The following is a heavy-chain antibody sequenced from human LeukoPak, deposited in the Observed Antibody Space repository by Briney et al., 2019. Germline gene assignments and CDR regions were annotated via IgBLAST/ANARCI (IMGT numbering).Heavy chain of an antibody. D-gene: IGHD2-21*01. CDR3: ARGGGAEAFDI. Sequence: GGSLRLSCAASGFTVSSNYMSWVRQAPGKGLEWVSVIYSGGSTNYADSVKGRFTISRDNSKNTLYLQMNSLRVEDTAVYYCARGGGAEAFDIWGQGTMVTASS. V-gene: IGHV3-66*01. CDR2: IYSGGST. J-gene: IGHJ3*02. CDR1: GFTVSSNY.